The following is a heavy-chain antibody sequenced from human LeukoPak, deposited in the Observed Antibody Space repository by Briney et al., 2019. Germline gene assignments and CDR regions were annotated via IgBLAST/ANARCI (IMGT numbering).Heavy chain of an antibody. CDR3: ARDLVRGNYYVGFEY. CDR1: GFTFSSYW. CDR2: IKQDGTEK. J-gene: IGHJ4*02. Sequence: PGGSLRLSCAASGFTFSSYWMNWVRQAPGKGLEWVANIKQDGTEKYYVDSVKGRFTISRDNAKNSLYLQMNSLRAEDTAIYYCARDLVRGNYYVGFEYWGQGTLVAVSS. D-gene: IGHD1-26*01. V-gene: IGHV3-7*01.